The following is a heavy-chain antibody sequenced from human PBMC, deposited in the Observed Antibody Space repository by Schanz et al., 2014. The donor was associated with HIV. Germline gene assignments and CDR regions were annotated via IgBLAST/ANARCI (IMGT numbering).Heavy chain of an antibody. J-gene: IGHJ5*02. CDR2: INPNSGGT. Sequence: QVQLLQSGAEVKKPGSSVKVSCKASGGTFSSFAISWVRQAPGQGLEWMGWINPNSGGTNYAQKFQGRVTMTRDTSINTAYMELSRLRSDDTAVYYCTRSRYELHWLDLWGQGTLVTVSS. V-gene: IGHV1-2*02. CDR3: TRSRYELHWLDL. D-gene: IGHD5-12*01. CDR1: GGTFSSFA.